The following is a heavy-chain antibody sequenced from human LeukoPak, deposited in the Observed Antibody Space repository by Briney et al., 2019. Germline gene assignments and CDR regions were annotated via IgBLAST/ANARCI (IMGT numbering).Heavy chain of an antibody. Sequence: SVNVSCKASGGTFSSYAISWVRQAPGQGLEWMGRIIPILGIANYAQKFQGRVTITADKSTSTAYMELSSLRSEDTAVYYCARIEGDNSLDYWGQGTLVTVSS. CDR2: IIPILGIA. CDR3: ARIEGDNSLDY. V-gene: IGHV1-69*04. J-gene: IGHJ4*02. CDR1: GGTFSSYA. D-gene: IGHD3-16*01.